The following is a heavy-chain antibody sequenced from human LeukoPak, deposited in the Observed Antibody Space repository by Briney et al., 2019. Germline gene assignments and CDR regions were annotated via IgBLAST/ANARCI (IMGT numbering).Heavy chain of an antibody. D-gene: IGHD3-3*02. CDR3: ASGIFGVVFDY. CDR1: GFTFRSYW. J-gene: IGHJ4*02. V-gene: IGHV3-7*01. CDR2: IKQDGSEI. Sequence: GGSLRLSCAVSGFTFRSYWMSWVRQAPGKGLEWVANIKQDGSEIYYVDSVKGRFTISRGNAKNSLYLQMNSLRAEDTAVYYCASGIFGVVFDYWGQGTLVTVSS.